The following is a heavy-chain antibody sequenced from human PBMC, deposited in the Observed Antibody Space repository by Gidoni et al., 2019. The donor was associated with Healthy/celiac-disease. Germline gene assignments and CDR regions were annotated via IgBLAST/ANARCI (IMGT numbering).Heavy chain of an antibody. CDR1: GGSISSGGYY. CDR2: INYSGST. D-gene: IGHD3-3*01. J-gene: IGHJ4*02. Sequence: QVQLQESGPGLVKPSQTLSLTCTFSGGSISSGGYYCRGIGQDPGRALEWIGYINYSGSTDYNPSIKSRVTISVDTSKNQFSLKLSSVTAADTAVYYCARGFGPESHWGQGTLVTVSS. V-gene: IGHV4-31*03. CDR3: ARGFGPESH.